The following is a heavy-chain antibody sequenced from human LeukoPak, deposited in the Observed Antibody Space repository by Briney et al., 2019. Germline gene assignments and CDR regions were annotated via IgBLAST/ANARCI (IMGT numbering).Heavy chain of an antibody. CDR3: AKGTSTVVTPNYYYYYSMDV. CDR2: IHVSGGT. CDR1: GASISSYY. Sequence: PSETLSLSCTVSGASISSYYWNWIRQSPGKGLEWIGYIHVSGGTSYDPSLESRVTISIDTSKNQFSLRLSSVTAADTAVYYCAKGTSTVVTPNYYYYYSMDVWGKGATVTVSS. V-gene: IGHV4-4*09. J-gene: IGHJ6*03. D-gene: IGHD4-23*01.